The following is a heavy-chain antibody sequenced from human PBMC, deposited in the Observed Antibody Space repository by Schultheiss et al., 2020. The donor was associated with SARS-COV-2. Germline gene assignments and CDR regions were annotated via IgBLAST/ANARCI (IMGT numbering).Heavy chain of an antibody. Sequence: GGSLRLSCAASGFTFSNAWMSWVRQAPGKGLEWVSAISGSGGSTYYADSVKGRFTISRDNAKNTLYLQMNSLRAEDTAVYYCARAQDTAMAYDYWGQGTLVTVSA. V-gene: IGHV3-23*01. D-gene: IGHD5-18*01. CDR3: ARAQDTAMAYDY. CDR2: ISGSGGST. J-gene: IGHJ4*02. CDR1: GFTFSNAW.